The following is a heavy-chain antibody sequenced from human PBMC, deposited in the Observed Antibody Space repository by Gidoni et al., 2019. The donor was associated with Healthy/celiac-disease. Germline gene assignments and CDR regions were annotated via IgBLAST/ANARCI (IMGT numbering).Heavy chain of an antibody. CDR3: ARGQLIYYYYYYGMDV. V-gene: IGHV4-31*03. J-gene: IGHJ6*02. D-gene: IGHD2-21*01. Sequence: QVQLQESGPGLVKPSQTLSLTCTVSGGSISSGGYYWSWIRQHPGKGLEWIGYIYYSGSTYYNPSLKSRVTIAVDTSKNQFSLKLSSVTAADTAVYYCARGQLIYYYYYYGMDVWGQGTTVTVSS. CDR2: IYYSGST. CDR1: GGSISSGGYY.